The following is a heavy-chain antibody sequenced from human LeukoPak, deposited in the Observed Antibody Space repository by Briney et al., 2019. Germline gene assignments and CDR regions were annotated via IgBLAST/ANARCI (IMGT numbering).Heavy chain of an antibody. CDR3: ARDLVNSNAFDI. CDR1: GGSISSSSYY. J-gene: IGHJ3*02. V-gene: IGHV4-39*07. Sequence: SETLPLTCTVSGGSISSSSYYWGWIRQPPGKGLEWIGSIYYSGSTYYNPSLKSRVTISVDTSKNQFSLKLSSVTAADTAVYYCARDLVNSNAFDIWGQGTMVTVSS. D-gene: IGHD4-23*01. CDR2: IYYSGST.